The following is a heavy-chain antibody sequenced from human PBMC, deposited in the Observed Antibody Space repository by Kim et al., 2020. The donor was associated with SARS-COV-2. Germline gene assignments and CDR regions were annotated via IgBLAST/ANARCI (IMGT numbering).Heavy chain of an antibody. Sequence: ASVKVSCKASGYTFTSYAMNWVRQAPGQGLEWMGWINTNTGNPTYAQGFTGRFVFSLDTSVSTAYLQISSLKAEDTAVYYCARESYSSGWYEYNWFDPWGQGTLVTVSS. CDR1: GYTFTSYA. D-gene: IGHD6-19*01. V-gene: IGHV7-4-1*02. CDR3: ARESYSSGWYEYNWFDP. J-gene: IGHJ5*02. CDR2: INTNTGNP.